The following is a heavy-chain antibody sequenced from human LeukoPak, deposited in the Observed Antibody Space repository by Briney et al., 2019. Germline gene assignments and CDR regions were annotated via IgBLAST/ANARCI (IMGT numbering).Heavy chain of an antibody. D-gene: IGHD4-17*01. CDR2: ISYSGST. CDR3: AGHPFRNGDYVGDY. V-gene: IGHV4-59*08. J-gene: IGHJ4*02. Sequence: SETLSLTCTVSGGSISSYYWSWIRQPPGKGLEWIGYISYSGSTNYNPSLKSRVTISVDTSKNQFSLKLSSVTAADTAVYYCAGHPFRNGDYVGDYWGQGTLVTVSS. CDR1: GGSISSYY.